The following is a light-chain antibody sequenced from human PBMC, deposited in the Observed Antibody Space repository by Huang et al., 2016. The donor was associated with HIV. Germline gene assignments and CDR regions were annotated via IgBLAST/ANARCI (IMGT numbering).Light chain of an antibody. CDR3: QQYGSSRIFT. CDR1: QSVSSSY. J-gene: IGKJ3*01. Sequence: EIVLTQSPGTMSLSPGESATLSCRASQSVSSSYLAWYQQKPGQAPRLLIYGASSRAAGIPDRFSGSGSGTDFTLTISRLEPEDFAVYYCQQYGSSRIFTFGPGTKVDIK. V-gene: IGKV3-20*01. CDR2: GAS.